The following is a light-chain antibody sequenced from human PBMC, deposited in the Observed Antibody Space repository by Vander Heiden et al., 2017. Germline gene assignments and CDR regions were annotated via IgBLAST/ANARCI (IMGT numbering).Light chain of an antibody. V-gene: IGLV1-44*01. J-gene: IGLJ1*01. CDR2: GNN. CDR1: SSNIGINT. CDR3: AAWDDSLDAFV. Sequence: QSVVTQSHSASGTPGQWVTISCSGSSSNIGINTVNWFQQLPGTAPKLLIYGNNQRPPGVPDRMSGSKSGTSASLAISGLQSEDEAHYYCAAWDDSLDAFVFGAGTKVTVL.